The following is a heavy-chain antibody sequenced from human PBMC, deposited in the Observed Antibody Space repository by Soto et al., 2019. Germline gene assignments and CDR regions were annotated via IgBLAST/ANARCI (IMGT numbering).Heavy chain of an antibody. CDR3: ARQTGDANNKIDY. V-gene: IGHV5-51*01. D-gene: IGHD2-8*01. CDR2: IFPGDSDT. J-gene: IGHJ4*02. CDR1: GYTFTNYW. Sequence: GESLKISCKGSGYTFTNYWVGWVRQMPGKGLEWMGIIFPGDSDTRYSPSFQGQVTISVDKSLSTAFLQWSSLKASDTAMFYRARQTGDANNKIDYWGQGTLVTVSS.